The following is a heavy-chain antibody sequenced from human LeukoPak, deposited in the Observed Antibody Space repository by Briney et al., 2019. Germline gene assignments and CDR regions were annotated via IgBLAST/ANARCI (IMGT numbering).Heavy chain of an antibody. CDR3: ARDRGYCSGDSCSLLLDY. J-gene: IGHJ4*02. CDR1: GFTFSDYY. CDR2: ISSSGSTI. V-gene: IGHV3-11*04. Sequence: GGSLRLSCAASGFTFSDYYMSWIRQAPGKGLEWVSYISSSGSTIYYADSVKGRFTISRDSAKNSLYLQMNSLRAEDTAVYYCARDRGYCSGDSCSLLLDYWGQGTLVTVSS. D-gene: IGHD2-15*01.